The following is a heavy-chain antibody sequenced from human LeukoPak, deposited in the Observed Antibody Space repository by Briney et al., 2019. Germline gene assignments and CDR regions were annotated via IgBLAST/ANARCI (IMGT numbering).Heavy chain of an antibody. CDR1: GFTFSSYA. Sequence: GRSLRLSCAASGFTFSSYAMHWVRQAPGKGLEWVAVISYDGSNKYYADSVKGRFTISRDNSKNTLYLQMNSLRAEDTAVYYCARAEYSSGWHAFDIWGQGTMVTVSS. CDR3: ARAEYSSGWHAFDI. J-gene: IGHJ3*02. V-gene: IGHV3-30-3*01. CDR2: ISYDGSNK. D-gene: IGHD6-19*01.